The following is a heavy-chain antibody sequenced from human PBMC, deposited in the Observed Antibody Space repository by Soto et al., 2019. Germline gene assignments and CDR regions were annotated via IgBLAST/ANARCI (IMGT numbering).Heavy chain of an antibody. D-gene: IGHD3-22*01. CDR2: IYYSGTT. CDR1: GGSISSSSYY. CDR3: ARQPITMPVAIGDY. J-gene: IGHJ4*02. V-gene: IGHV4-39*01. Sequence: PSETLSLTCTVSGGSISSSSYYWGWIRQPPGKGLEWIGNIYYSGTTYYNPSLKSRVTISVDTSKNQFSLKLSSVTAADTAVYYCARQPITMPVAIGDYWGQGTLVTVSS.